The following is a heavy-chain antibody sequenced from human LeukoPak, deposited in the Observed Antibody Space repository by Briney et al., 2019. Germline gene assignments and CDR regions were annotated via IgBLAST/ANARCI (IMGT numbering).Heavy chain of an antibody. CDR2: ILVGGST. CDR1: GFTVGSNT. D-gene: IGHD7-27*01. Sequence: GGSLRLSCAASGFTVGSNTMSWVRQAPGKGLEWVSSILVGGSTYYADSVKGRFTISRDDSKNTLYLQMNSLRVDDTTLYYCAKADNWGSGYYFDYWGQGTLVTVSS. J-gene: IGHJ4*02. V-gene: IGHV3-53*01. CDR3: AKADNWGSGYYFDY.